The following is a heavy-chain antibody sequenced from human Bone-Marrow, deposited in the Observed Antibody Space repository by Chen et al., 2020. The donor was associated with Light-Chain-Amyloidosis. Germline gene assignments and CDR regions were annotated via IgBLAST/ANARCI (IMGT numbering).Heavy chain of an antibody. D-gene: IGHD5-12*01. CDR2: IYPDDSDA. V-gene: IGHV5-51*01. J-gene: IGHJ4*02. CDR3: ARRRDGYNFDY. CDR1: GSTFPNYW. Sequence: EVKLEQPGPEVKTPGGSLKFSCKGSGSTFPNYWIGWVRQMPGKGLEWMGVIYPDDSDARYSPSFEGQVTISADKSITTAYLQWRSLKASDTAMYYCARRRDGYNFDYWGQGTLVTVSS.